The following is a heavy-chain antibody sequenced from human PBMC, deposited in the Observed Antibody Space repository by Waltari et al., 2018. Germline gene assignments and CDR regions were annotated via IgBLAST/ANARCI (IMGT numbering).Heavy chain of an antibody. Sequence: QVQLVESGGGVVQPGGSLRLSCAASGFTFSSYGMHWVRQAPGKGVEWVALLRYDGSNKYYADSVKGRFTISRDNSKNTLYLQMNSLRAEDTAVYYCAKIGITMVQGVIGDYWGQGTLVTVSS. D-gene: IGHD3-10*01. V-gene: IGHV3-30*02. CDR1: GFTFSSYG. J-gene: IGHJ4*02. CDR3: AKIGITMVQGVIGDY. CDR2: LRYDGSNK.